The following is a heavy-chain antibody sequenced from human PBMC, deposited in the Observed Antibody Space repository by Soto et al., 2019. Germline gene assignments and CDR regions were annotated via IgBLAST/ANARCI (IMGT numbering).Heavy chain of an antibody. CDR1: GGSISSYY. Sequence: PSETLSLTCTVAGGSISSYYWSWIRQPPGKGLEWIGYIYYSGSTNYNPSLKSRVTISVDTSKNQFSLKLSSVTAADTAVYYCASHRYYFDYWGQGTLVTVSS. V-gene: IGHV4-59*08. CDR2: IYYSGST. CDR3: ASHRYYFDY. J-gene: IGHJ4*02.